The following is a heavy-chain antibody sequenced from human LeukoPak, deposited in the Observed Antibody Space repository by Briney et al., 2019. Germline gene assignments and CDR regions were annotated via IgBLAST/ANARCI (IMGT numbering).Heavy chain of an antibody. CDR2: IIPIFGTA. CDR3: ARDTSYGRQWLGNWFDL. J-gene: IGHJ5*02. D-gene: IGHD6-19*01. CDR1: GGTFSSYA. Sequence: SVKVSCKASGGTFSSYAISWVRQAPRQGLEWMGRIIPIFGTANYAQKFQGRVTITTDESTNTAYMELSSLRSEDTAVYYCARDTSYGRQWLGNWFDLWGQGTLVTVSS. V-gene: IGHV1-69*05.